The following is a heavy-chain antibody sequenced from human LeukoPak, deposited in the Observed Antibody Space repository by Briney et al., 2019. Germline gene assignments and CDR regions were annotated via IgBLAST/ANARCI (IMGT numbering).Heavy chain of an antibody. V-gene: IGHV1-2*06. CDR1: GYTFTGYY. CDR2: INPNSGGT. J-gene: IGHJ4*02. Sequence: ASVKVSCKAPGYTFTGYYMHWVRQAPGQGLEWMGRINPNSGGTNYAQKFQGRVTMTRDTSISTAYMELSRLRSDDTAVYYCTIVGPYIPLDYWGQGTLVTVSS. CDR3: TIVGPYIPLDY. D-gene: IGHD1-26*01.